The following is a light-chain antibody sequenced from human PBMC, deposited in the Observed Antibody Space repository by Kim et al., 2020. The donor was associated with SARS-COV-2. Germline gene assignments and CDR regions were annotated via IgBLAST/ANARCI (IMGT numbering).Light chain of an antibody. CDR2: GAS. Sequence: RVESATRPCRASQRVSRSYLACYLQKPGQPPRLLVYGASSRDTGSPDRLSGSGSVTDFTHTISRLEPDDFAGYFCQQYGSSPPWTFGQGTKV. CDR3: QQYGSSPPWT. CDR1: QRVSRSY. J-gene: IGKJ1*01. V-gene: IGKV3-20*01.